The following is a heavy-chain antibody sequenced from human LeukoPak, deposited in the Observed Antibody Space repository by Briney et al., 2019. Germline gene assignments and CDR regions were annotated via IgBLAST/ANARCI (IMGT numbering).Heavy chain of an antibody. J-gene: IGHJ6*02. CDR2: IYDSGIS. CDR1: GGSINSRGYH. V-gene: IGHV4-31*03. Sequence: SETLSHTCTVSGGSINSRGYHWNWVRQHPGKGLEWIGYIYDSGISYYSPSLESRLTISMQTSENQFSMTLSSATAADTAVYYCAIGSHESYTYFYGMDVWGQGTTVTVSS. CDR3: AIGSHESYTYFYGMDV.